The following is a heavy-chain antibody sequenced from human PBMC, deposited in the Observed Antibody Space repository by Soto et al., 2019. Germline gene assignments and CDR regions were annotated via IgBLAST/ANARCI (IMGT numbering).Heavy chain of an antibody. CDR3: ARGGTKMTTVTTDWYFDL. D-gene: IGHD4-17*01. Sequence: SETLSLTCTVSGGSISSGGYYWSWIRHHPGKGLEWIGYIYYSGSTYYNPSLKSRVTISVDTSKNQFSLKLSSVTAADTAVYYCARGGTKMTTVTTDWYFDLWGRGTLVTVSS. CDR2: IYYSGST. J-gene: IGHJ2*01. V-gene: IGHV4-31*03. CDR1: GGSISSGGYY.